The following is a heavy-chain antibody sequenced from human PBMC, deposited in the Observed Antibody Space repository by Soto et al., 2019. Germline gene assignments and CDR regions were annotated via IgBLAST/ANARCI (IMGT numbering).Heavy chain of an antibody. Sequence: SETLSLTCTVSGGSISSGSYYLSWIRQYPGKGLEWIGCIYSSGNTNYNPSLRRRGSISLDTSKNQFSLNLRSVTAADTAVYYCARVGVRGVISGMDVWGQGTTVTVSS. D-gene: IGHD3-10*01. J-gene: IGHJ6*02. V-gene: IGHV4-31*03. CDR2: IYSSGNT. CDR3: ARVGVRGVISGMDV. CDR1: GGSISSGSYY.